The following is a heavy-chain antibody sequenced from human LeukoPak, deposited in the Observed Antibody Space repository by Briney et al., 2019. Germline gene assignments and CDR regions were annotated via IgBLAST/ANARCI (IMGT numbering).Heavy chain of an antibody. CDR3: ARLPGDNGSGTL. CDR1: GGSFSGYY. CDR2: INHSGST. Sequence: SETLSLTCAVYGGSFSGYYWRWIRQPPGKGLEWIGEINHSGSTNHNPSLKSRVTISVDTSKNQFSLKLSSVAAADTAVYYCARLPGDNGSGTLWGQGTLVTVSS. V-gene: IGHV4-34*01. J-gene: IGHJ4*02. D-gene: IGHD3-10*01.